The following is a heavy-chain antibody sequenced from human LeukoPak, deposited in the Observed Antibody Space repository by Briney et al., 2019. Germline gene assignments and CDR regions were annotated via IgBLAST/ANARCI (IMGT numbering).Heavy chain of an antibody. CDR2: IHAGNGNT. CDR3: ASTRVFDWLLAY. J-gene: IGHJ4*02. Sequence: GASVKVSCKASGYTFTSYAMHWVRQAPGQRLEWMGWIHAGNGNTKYSQKFQGRVTITRDTSASTASMELSSLRSEDTAVYYCASTRVFDWLLAYWGQGTLVTVSS. V-gene: IGHV1-3*01. D-gene: IGHD3-9*01. CDR1: GYTFTSYA.